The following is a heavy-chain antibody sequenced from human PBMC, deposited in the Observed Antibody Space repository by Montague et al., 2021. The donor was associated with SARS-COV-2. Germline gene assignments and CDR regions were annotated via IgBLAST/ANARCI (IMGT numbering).Heavy chain of an antibody. J-gene: IGHJ6*03. CDR2: INHRGTS. CDR3: ARGRQPFNMIVVVLSGGYYYMDV. V-gene: IGHV4-34*01. Sequence: SETLSLTCAVYGGSFSGYFWDWIRQPPGKGLEWIGEINHRGTSNYNPSLKSRVTISVDTSKNQFSLNLGSVTAADTAVYYCARGRQPFNMIVVVLSGGYYYMDVWGQGTPVTVSS. CDR1: GGSFSGYF. D-gene: IGHD3-22*01.